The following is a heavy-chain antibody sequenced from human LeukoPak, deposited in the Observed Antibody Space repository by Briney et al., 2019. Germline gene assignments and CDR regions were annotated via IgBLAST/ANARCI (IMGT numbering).Heavy chain of an antibody. J-gene: IGHJ5*02. CDR1: GGSINKYY. CDR2: IFYTGNT. Sequence: PSETLSLTCTVSGGSINKYYWSWIRQSPGKGLEWIGYIFYTGNTYYNPSLKSRVTILVDTSKNQFSLKLTSVTAADTAVYYCARSDSSGYYSWFDPWGQGTLVTVSS. D-gene: IGHD3-22*01. V-gene: IGHV4-59*01. CDR3: ARSDSSGYYSWFDP.